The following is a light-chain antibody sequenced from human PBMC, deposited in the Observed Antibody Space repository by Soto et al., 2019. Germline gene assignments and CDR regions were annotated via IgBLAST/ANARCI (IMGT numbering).Light chain of an antibody. Sequence: EIVMTQSPANLSLSPGDRAILSCRASQSVSNRLAWYQQKPGQAPRLLIYDASTRATGVPARFSGSGSGTDFALTISSREFEDFAVYFCQQFGHLPPFTFGRGTKLEIK. CDR1: QSVSNR. CDR2: DAS. V-gene: IGKV3-15*01. CDR3: QQFGHLPPFT. J-gene: IGKJ2*01.